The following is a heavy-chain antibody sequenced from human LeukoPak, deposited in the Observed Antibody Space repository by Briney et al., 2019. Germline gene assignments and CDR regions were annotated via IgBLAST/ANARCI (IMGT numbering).Heavy chain of an antibody. CDR3: ARETIPGSHYGMDV. V-gene: IGHV4-59*01. CDR1: GGSISTYY. CDR2: IFYTGST. Sequence: PSETLSLTCTVSGGSISTYYWSWIRQPPEKGLEWIGYIFYTGSTNYNPSLKGRVTISVDTSKNQFSLRLSSVTAADTAVYYCARETIPGSHYGMDVWGQGTTVTVSS. J-gene: IGHJ6*02. D-gene: IGHD2-2*01.